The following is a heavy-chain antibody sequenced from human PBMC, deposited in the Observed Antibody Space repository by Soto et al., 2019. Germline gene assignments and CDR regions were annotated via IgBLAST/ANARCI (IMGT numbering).Heavy chain of an antibody. D-gene: IGHD3-3*01. V-gene: IGHV4-61*01. CDR3: ARVNDFWSGTGYYYGMDV. Sequence: SETLSLTCTVSGGSVSSGSYYWSWIRQPPGKGLEWIGYIYYSGSTNYNPSLKSRVTISVDTSKNQFSLKLSSVTAADTAVYYCARVNDFWSGTGYYYGMDVWGQGTTATVSS. CDR1: GGSVSSGSYY. CDR2: IYYSGST. J-gene: IGHJ6*02.